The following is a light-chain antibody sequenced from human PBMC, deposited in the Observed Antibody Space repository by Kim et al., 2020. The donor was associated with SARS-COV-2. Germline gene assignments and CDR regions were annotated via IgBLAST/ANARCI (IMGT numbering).Light chain of an antibody. Sequence: PERMVTCSCAGRCSSIGSNYVYWYQQLPAAAPNLLICRNNQRPSGVPDRFSGSKSVTSASLAISGLRSEDEADYYCASWDGSVGWVFGGGTQLTVL. V-gene: IGLV1-47*01. J-gene: IGLJ3*02. CDR1: CSSIGSNY. CDR2: RNN. CDR3: ASWDGSVGWV.